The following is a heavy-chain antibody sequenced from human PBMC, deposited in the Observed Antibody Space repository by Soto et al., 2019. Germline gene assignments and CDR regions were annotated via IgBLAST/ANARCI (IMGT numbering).Heavy chain of an antibody. CDR1: GFTFTNAW. Sequence: VQLVESGGGLVKPGGSLRLSCAASGFTFTNAWMTWVRQGPGKGLEWVGRIKSKSDGETIDYAAPVKGRFTISRDDSKNTLYLQSNSLKTEDTAVYYCTTGPNLRPLAAFDIWGQGTVVTVSS. CDR3: TTGPNLRPLAAFDI. V-gene: IGHV3-15*01. J-gene: IGHJ3*02. CDR2: IKSKSDGETI.